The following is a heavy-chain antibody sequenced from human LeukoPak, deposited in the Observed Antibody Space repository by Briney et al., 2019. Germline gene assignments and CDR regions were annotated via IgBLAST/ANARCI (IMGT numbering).Heavy chain of an antibody. Sequence: ASVKVSCKTSGYTFTSYFMHWVRQAPGQGLEWKGIVKPYGGDTIYAQKFQGRVTITRDTSTSTVYMDLSSLRCDDTAVYNCTREVTGVDFEYWGQGTLVTVSS. V-gene: IGHV1-46*03. CDR3: TREVTGVDFEY. CDR2: VKPYGGDT. CDR1: GYTFTSYF. J-gene: IGHJ4*02. D-gene: IGHD2-21*02.